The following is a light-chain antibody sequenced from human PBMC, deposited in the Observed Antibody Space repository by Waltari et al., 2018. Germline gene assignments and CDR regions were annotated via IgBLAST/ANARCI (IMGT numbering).Light chain of an antibody. V-gene: IGKV2-30*02. J-gene: IGKJ2*01. Sequence: DVVMTRSPLSLPVTLGQPASISCKSSQSLVHSNGNTYLQWFQQRPGQSPRRLIYTVSNRESGVPDRFSGIGSGTDFTLKISRVEAEDVGVYFCMQGTHWPYTFGQGTRLDIK. CDR3: MQGTHWPYT. CDR1: QSLVHSNGNTY. CDR2: TVS.